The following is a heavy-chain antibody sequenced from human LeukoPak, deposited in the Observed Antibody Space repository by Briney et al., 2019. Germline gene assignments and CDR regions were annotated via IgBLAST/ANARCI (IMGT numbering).Heavy chain of an antibody. CDR1: GYSFTIHW. J-gene: IGHJ5*02. Sequence: GESLKISCKGSGYSFTIHWFGRVRQMPGKGLEWMGIIYPGESDTRYNPSFQGQVTISADKSISTTYLHLSSLKASDTAMYYCATLIKEGVVNCLFPCGQGTLVTVSS. CDR3: ATLIKEGVVNCLFP. V-gene: IGHV5-51*01. D-gene: IGHD3-9*01. CDR2: IYPGESDT.